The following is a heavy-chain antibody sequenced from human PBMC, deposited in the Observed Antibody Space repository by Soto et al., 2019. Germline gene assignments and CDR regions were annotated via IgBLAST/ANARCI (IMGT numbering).Heavy chain of an antibody. CDR3: ARDSYPLAYFFDY. CDR1: GYTFINHG. J-gene: IGHJ4*02. Sequence: QVQLVQSGGEVKKPGASVKVSCKASGYTFINHGISWVRQAPGQGLEWMGWISGHNGKTNYAQKFQGRVTMTXDXSXSTAFMELRSLRSDDTAVYYCARDSYPLAYFFDYWGQGTLVSVSS. V-gene: IGHV1-18*04. CDR2: ISGHNGKT.